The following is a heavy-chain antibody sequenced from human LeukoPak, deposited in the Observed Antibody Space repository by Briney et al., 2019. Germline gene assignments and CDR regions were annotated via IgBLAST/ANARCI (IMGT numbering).Heavy chain of an antibody. V-gene: IGHV3-30-3*01. CDR3: ASSNEFYYDTSTYVDY. CDR1: GSPFSRYA. J-gene: IGHJ4*02. Sequence: PGTSLRLSCAASGSPFSRYAVHWVRQAPGKGLEWVALRSHDGGIEDYADSVKGRFTISRDNSRNTLYLQKNSLKPEDTAVYYCASSNEFYYDTSTYVDYWGQGTLVTVSS. D-gene: IGHD3-22*01. CDR2: RSHDGGIE.